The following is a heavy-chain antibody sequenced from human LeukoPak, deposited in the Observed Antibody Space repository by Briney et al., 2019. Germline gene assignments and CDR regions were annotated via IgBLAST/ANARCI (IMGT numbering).Heavy chain of an antibody. CDR3: ARDRDGGNSGFFDY. CDR2: ISSSGNIK. CDR1: GFNFSDYY. Sequence: GGSLRLSCAASGFNFSDYYMTWIRQAPGKGLEWLSYISSSGNIKSYADSVKGRFTISRDNAKKSLDLQMNSLRVEDTAVYYCARDRDGGNSGFFDYWGQGTLVTVSA. V-gene: IGHV3-11*01. J-gene: IGHJ4*02. D-gene: IGHD4-23*01.